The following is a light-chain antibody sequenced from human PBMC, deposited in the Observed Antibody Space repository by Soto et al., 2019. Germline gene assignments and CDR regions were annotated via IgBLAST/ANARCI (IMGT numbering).Light chain of an antibody. V-gene: IGLV1-40*01. CDR1: ISNIGAGYD. J-gene: IGLJ1*01. CDR2: GNS. Sequence: QSVLTQPPSVSGAPGQRVTISCTGSISNIGAGYDVHWYQQLPGTVPKVLIYGNSNRPSGVPDRFSGSKSGNTASLTISGLQAEDEADYSCCSYAGNFYVFGSGTKVTVL. CDR3: CSYAGNFYV.